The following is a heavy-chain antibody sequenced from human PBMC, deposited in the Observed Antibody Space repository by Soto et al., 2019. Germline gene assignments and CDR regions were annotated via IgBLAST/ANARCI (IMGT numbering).Heavy chain of an antibody. Sequence: LVESGGALVKPGGSLSFSCAAPGFIFRDWFMSWIRQAPGKGLEGISYISKDSGRATRYADFVKGRFTISRDNAKNSQFLQMNDLAVEDTAVYYCAKESCATPDSWGQGTLVTVSS. J-gene: IGHJ4*02. CDR2: ISKDSGRAT. V-gene: IGHV3-11*01. CDR1: GFIFRDWF. CDR3: AKESCATPDS. D-gene: IGHD2-15*01.